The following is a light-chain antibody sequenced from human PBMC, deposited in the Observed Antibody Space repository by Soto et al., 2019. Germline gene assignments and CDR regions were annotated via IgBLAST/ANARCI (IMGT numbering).Light chain of an antibody. CDR2: DVS. J-gene: IGLJ1*01. CDR3: SSYTSSSASV. CDR1: SSDVGGYNH. Sequence: QSALTPPASVSGSPGQSITISCTGTSSDVGGYNHVSWYQQHPGKAPKLMIYDVSNRPSWVSNRFSGSKSGNTASLTISGLQAEDEADYHCSSYTSSSASVFGTGTKLTVL. V-gene: IGLV2-14*03.